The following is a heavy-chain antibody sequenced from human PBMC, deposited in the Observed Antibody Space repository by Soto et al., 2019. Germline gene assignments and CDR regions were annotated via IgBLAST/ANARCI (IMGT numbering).Heavy chain of an antibody. CDR3: ALLYHDTPYYYYYGMDV. J-gene: IGHJ6*02. D-gene: IGHD3-22*01. Sequence: ASVKVSCKASGYTFTSYYMHWVRQAPGQGLEWMGIINPSGGSTSYAQKFQGRVTMTRDTSTSTVYMELSSLRSEDTAVYYCALLYHDTPYYYYYGMDVWGQGTTVTVSS. CDR2: INPSGGST. V-gene: IGHV1-46*03. CDR1: GYTFTSYY.